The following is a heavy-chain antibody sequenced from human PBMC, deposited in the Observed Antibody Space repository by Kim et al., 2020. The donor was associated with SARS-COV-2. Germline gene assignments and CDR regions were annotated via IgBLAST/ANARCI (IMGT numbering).Heavy chain of an antibody. V-gene: IGHV3-23*01. CDR3: ARDVRGTRAFDV. Sequence: GGSLRLSCAASGFIFRNYAMTWVRQAPGKGLEWVSIISGSGGNTYYADSVKGRFTISRDNSKNTLDLQMNSLRAEDTAVYSCARDVRGTRAFDVWGQGTLAVSS. CDR2: ISGSGGNT. CDR1: GFIFRNYA. J-gene: IGHJ3*01. D-gene: IGHD1-1*01.